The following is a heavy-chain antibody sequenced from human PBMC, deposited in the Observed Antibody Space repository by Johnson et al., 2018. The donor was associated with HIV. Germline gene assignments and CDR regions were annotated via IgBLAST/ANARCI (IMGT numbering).Heavy chain of an antibody. V-gene: IGHV3-30*18. CDR3: ANDKGSSSWSGLDI. CDR2: ISYDGSNK. Sequence: QVQLVESGGGLVQPGGSLRLSCAASGFTVSSNYMSWVRQAPGKGLEWVAVISYDGSNKYDADSVKGRFTISRDNAKKSLYLQMNSLRAEDTALYYCANDKGSSSWSGLDIWGQGTIVTVSS. D-gene: IGHD6-13*01. J-gene: IGHJ3*02. CDR1: GFTVSSNY.